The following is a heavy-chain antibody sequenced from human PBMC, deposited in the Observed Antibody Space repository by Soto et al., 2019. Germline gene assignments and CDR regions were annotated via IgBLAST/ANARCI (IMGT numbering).Heavy chain of an antibody. CDR2: ISDDGDRI. V-gene: IGHV3-23*01. CDR1: GFTFSSYA. D-gene: IGHD3-10*01. CDR3: AKDSAPSYYYYMDV. Sequence: EVQLLESGGGLVQPGGSLRLSCAASGFTFSSYAMSWVRQAPGKGLEWVSAISDDGDRINYADSVKGRFSISRDNSKNTLYLQMNSLRADVAAVYYCAKDSAPSYYYYMDVWGKGTAVTVSS. J-gene: IGHJ6*03.